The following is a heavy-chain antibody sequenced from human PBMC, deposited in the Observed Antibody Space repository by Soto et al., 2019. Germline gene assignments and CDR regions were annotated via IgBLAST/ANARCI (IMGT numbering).Heavy chain of an antibody. CDR1: GFTFSSYA. D-gene: IGHD1-26*01. Sequence: GGSLRLSCAASGFTFSSYAMSWVRQAPGKGLEWVSAISGSGGSTYYADSVKGRFTISRDNSKNTLYLQMNSLRAEDTAVYYCAKWARIVGVTGRSSYGMDVWGQEDTLTVSS. CDR2: ISGSGGST. CDR3: AKWARIVGVTGRSSYGMDV. V-gene: IGHV3-23*01. J-gene: IGHJ6*02.